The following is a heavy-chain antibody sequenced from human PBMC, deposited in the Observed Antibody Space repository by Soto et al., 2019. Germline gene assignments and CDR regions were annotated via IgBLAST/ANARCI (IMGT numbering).Heavy chain of an antibody. CDR2: MSYDGSNE. J-gene: IGHJ4*02. CDR1: GFTFSSNA. D-gene: IGHD4-17*01. CDR3: ARDSILSGTTRPPPLAY. Sequence: QVQLVESGGGVVQPGRSLRLSCAASGFTFSSNAMHWVRQAPGKGLEWVAVMSYDGSNEYYADSVKGRFTSSRDNSKNTLYLQMNSLRAEDTAVYYCARDSILSGTTRPPPLAYWGQGTLVTVSS. V-gene: IGHV3-30-3*01.